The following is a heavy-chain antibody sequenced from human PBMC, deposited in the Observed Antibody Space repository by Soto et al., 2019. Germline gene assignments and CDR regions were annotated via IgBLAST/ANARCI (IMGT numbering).Heavy chain of an antibody. CDR1: GYTFTSYG. Sequence: ASVKVSCKASGYTFTSYGISWVRQAPGQGLEWMGWISAYNGNTNYAQKLQGRVTMTTDTSTSTAYMELRSLRSDDTAVYYCARDRYCSGGSCYAHNWFDPWGQGTLVTVSS. CDR2: ISAYNGNT. V-gene: IGHV1-18*01. J-gene: IGHJ5*02. CDR3: ARDRYCSGGSCYAHNWFDP. D-gene: IGHD2-15*01.